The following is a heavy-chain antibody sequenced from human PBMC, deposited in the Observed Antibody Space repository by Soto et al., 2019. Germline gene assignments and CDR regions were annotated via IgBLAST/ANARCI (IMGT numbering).Heavy chain of an antibody. CDR1: GGSIRSGGYY. CDR3: ASLCGGDCYQDYYYGMDV. V-gene: IGHV4-31*03. CDR2: IYYSGST. J-gene: IGHJ6*02. Sequence: QVQLQESGPGLVKPSQTLSLTCTVSGGSIRSGGYYWSWIRQNPGKGLEWIGYIYYSGSTYYNPSLQSRLTISVDMSKNQFSLNLSSVTAADTAVYYCASLCGGDCYQDYYYGMDVWGQGTTVTVSS. D-gene: IGHD2-21*02.